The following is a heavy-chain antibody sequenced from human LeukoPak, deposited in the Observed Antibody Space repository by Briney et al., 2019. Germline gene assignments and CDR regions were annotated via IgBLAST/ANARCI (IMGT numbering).Heavy chain of an antibody. Sequence: PGGSLRLFCAASGFIFTSYEMNWVRQAPGKGLEWVSYISSSGSTIYYADSVKGRFTISRDNAKNSLYLQMNSLRAEDTAVYYCTRDPANDYWGQGTLVTVSS. J-gene: IGHJ4*02. CDR2: ISSSGSTI. V-gene: IGHV3-48*03. CDR3: TRDPANDY. CDR1: GFIFTSYE.